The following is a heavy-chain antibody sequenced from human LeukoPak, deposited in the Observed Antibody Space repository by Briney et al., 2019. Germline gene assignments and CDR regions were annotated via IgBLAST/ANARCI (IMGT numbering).Heavy chain of an antibody. J-gene: IGHJ6*02. V-gene: IGHV5-51*01. CDR2: IYAGDSDT. D-gene: IGHD2-2*01. CDR3: ARAIGTSQFYFYYGMDV. CDR1: GYSFTSYW. Sequence: RGESLKISCKGSGYSFTSYWIGWVRQMPGKGLEWMGIIYAGDSDTRYSPSFQGQVTTSVDKSISTAYLQWSSLQASDTAMYYCARAIGTSQFYFYYGMDVWGQGTTVTVSS.